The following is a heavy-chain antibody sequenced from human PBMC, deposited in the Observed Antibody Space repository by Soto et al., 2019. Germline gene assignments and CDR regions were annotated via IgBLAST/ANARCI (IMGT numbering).Heavy chain of an antibody. CDR2: ISYDGSNK. J-gene: IGHJ5*02. V-gene: IGHV3-30-3*01. D-gene: IGHD2-2*01. CDR1: GFTFSSYA. Sequence: QVQLVESGGGVVQPGRSLRLSCAASGFTFSSYAMHWVRQAPGKGLEWVAVISYDGSNKYYADSVKGRFTISRDNSKNTLYLQMNSLRSDDTAVYYCARELVVVPAALNPTLSLVAFDPWGQGTLVTVSS. CDR3: ARELVVVPAALNPTLSLVAFDP.